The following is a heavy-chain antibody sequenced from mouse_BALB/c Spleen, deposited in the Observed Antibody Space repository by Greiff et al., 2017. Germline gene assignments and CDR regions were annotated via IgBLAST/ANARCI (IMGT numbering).Heavy chain of an antibody. Sequence: QVQLKESGAALVRPGTSVMVSCMASGYAVTNFLIGWVKQRSGQGLVWIVVINPGSGGTNYNEKFKGKATLTADKSSSTAYMQLSSLTSDDSAVYFCARRWMPLYAMDYWGQGTSVTVSS. D-gene: IGHD6-1*01. CDR3: ARRWMPLYAMDY. V-gene: IGHV1-54*01. J-gene: IGHJ4*01. CDR1: GYAVTNFL. CDR2: INPGSGGT.